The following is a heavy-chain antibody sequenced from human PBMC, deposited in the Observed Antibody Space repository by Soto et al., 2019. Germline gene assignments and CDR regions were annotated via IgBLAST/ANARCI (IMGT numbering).Heavy chain of an antibody. CDR1: DYTFTSFH. CDR2: ISAYNGNT. V-gene: IGHV1-18*01. D-gene: IGHD3-3*02. Sequence: QVQLVQSGAEVKKPGALVKVSWKASDYTFTSFHISWVRQAPGQGLEWMGWISAYNGNTNYAQNLQGRVTMPTDTSTSTAYMELRSLRSDDTAMYYCPRDSPPIASWGQGILVTVSS. CDR3: PRDSPPIAS. J-gene: IGHJ5*02.